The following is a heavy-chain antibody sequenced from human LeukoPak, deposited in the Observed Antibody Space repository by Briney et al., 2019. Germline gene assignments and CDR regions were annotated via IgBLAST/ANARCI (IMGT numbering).Heavy chain of an antibody. V-gene: IGHV1-69*04. CDR1: GGTFSSYA. J-gene: IGHJ2*01. Sequence: SVKVSCKASGGTFSSYAISWVRQAPGQGLEWMGRIIPILGIANYAQKFQGRVTITADKSTSTAYMELSSLRSEDTAVYFCVSDRSDGGFPESNGYPTFDLWGRGTLVTVSS. CDR3: VSDRSDGGFPESNGYPTFDL. CDR2: IIPILGIA. D-gene: IGHD5-24*01.